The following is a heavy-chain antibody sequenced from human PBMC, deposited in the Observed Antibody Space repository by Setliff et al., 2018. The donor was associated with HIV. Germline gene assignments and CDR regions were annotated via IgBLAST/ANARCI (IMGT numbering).Heavy chain of an antibody. J-gene: IGHJ4*01. CDR3: ARDSRWLQFPYFDS. CDR2: MYTDGST. CDR1: GGSITSGNYF. D-gene: IGHD5-12*01. Sequence: PSETLSLTCTVSGGSITSGNYFWSWIRQPAGKGLEWIGHMYTDGSTNYNPSFKSRVTISADTSKNQFSLKLSSVTAADTAVYYCARDSRWLQFPYFDSWGQGTPVT. V-gene: IGHV4-61*09.